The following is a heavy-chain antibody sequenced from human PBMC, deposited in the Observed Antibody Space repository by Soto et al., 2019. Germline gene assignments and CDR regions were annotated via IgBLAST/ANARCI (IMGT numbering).Heavy chain of an antibody. CDR3: ARSAGWYAVHS. J-gene: IGHJ4*02. V-gene: IGHV4-4*02. Sequence: QVQLQESGPGLVKPSGTLSLTCAVSGDSVSSPYYWCWVRQPPGKGLEWIGEVFNTGTTSYNPSLRSRVTISMDKSNNQFSLDLSSVTAADTAVYYCARSAGWYAVHSWGPGTLVIVSS. CDR1: GDSVSSPYY. D-gene: IGHD6-19*01. CDR2: VFNTGTT.